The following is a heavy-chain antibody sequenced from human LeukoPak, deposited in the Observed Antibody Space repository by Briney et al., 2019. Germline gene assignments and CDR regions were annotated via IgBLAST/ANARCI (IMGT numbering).Heavy chain of an antibody. CDR3: ARGDIVATMGGYYYYYMDV. CDR2: INPSGGST. Sequence: AAVKVSCKASGCTFTSYYMHWVRQAPGQGLEWMGIINPSGGSTSYAQKFQGRVTMTRDMSTSTVYMELSSVTAADTAVYYCARGDIVATMGGYYYYYMDVWGKGTTVTVSS. J-gene: IGHJ6*03. V-gene: IGHV1-46*01. D-gene: IGHD5-12*01. CDR1: GCTFTSYY.